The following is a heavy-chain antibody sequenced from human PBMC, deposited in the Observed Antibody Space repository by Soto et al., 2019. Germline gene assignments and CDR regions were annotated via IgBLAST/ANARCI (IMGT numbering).Heavy chain of an antibody. CDR3: ATSVNSAMAFDY. CDR2: INPNGGST. J-gene: IGHJ4*02. Sequence: QVQLVQSGAEVKKPGASVKVSCKASGYTFTHYYIHWVRQAPGQGLEWMGIINPNGGSTTYAQKFRAGFTMTRDPSTRTVYMELSSLSSEDSAVYYCATSVNSAMAFDYWGQGTLVTVSS. D-gene: IGHD5-18*01. CDR1: GYTFTHYY. V-gene: IGHV1-46*01.